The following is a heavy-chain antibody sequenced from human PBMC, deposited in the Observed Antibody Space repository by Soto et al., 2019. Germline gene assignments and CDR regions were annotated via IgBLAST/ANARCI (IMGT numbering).Heavy chain of an antibody. CDR1: GFTFSSYG. D-gene: IGHD3-10*01. V-gene: IGHV3-33*01. J-gene: IGHJ3*02. CDR2: IWYDGSNK. Sequence: GGSLRLSCAASGFTFSSYGMHWVRQAPGKGLEWVAVIWYDGSNKYYADSVKGRFTISRDNSKNTLYLQMNSLRAEDTAVYYCARDSSDYGYAFDIWGQGTMVTVSS. CDR3: ARDSSDYGYAFDI.